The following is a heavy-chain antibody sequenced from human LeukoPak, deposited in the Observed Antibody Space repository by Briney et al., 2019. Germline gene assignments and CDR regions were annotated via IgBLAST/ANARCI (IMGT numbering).Heavy chain of an antibody. J-gene: IGHJ4*02. CDR2: INHSGST. CDR1: GGSFSGYY. CDR3: ARGLSNSRRTLLGLDY. Sequence: SETLSLTCAVYGGSFSGYYWSWIRQPPGKGLEWIGEINHSGSTNYNPSLKSRVTISVDTSKNQFSLKLSSVTATDTAVYYCARGLSNSRRTLLGLDYWGQGTLVTVSS. V-gene: IGHV4-34*01. D-gene: IGHD3-16*01.